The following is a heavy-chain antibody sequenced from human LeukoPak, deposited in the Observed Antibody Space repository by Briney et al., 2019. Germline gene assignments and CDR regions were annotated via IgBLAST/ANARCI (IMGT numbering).Heavy chain of an antibody. V-gene: IGHV3-7*01. CDR1: GFTFNSHW. CDR2: IRQDGSDK. D-gene: IGHD6-19*01. Sequence: GGSLRPSCAASGFTFNSHWMTWVRQAPGKGLEWVANIRQDGSDKYYVDSVKGRFTISRDNAKNSLYLQMNSLRAEDTAVYYCARYGGWFFDYWGQGTLVTVSS. CDR3: ARYGGWFFDY. J-gene: IGHJ4*02.